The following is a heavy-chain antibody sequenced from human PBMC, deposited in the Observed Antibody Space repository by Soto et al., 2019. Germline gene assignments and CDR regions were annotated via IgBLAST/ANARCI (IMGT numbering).Heavy chain of an antibody. D-gene: IGHD5-12*01. J-gene: IGHJ4*02. CDR3: ASGLVATLHY. V-gene: IGHV4-30-2*01. Sequence: QLQLQESGSGLVKPSQTLSLTCAVSGGSISSGGYSWSWIRQPPGKGLEWIGYIYHSGSTYYNPSLRSRVTIPVDTSKTHFSLKRSLGTAAATAVYYCASGLVATLHYWGQGTMVTVSS. CDR2: IYHSGST. CDR1: GGSISSGGYS.